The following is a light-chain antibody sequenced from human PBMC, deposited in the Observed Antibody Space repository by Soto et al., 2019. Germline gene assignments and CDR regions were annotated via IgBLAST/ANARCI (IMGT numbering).Light chain of an antibody. CDR3: ISYAGSDNLV. J-gene: IGLJ2*01. Sequence: QSALTQPPSASGSPGQSVTISCTGTSSDVGNYNYVSWYQQHPGKALKLLIYEVTKRPSGVPDRFSGSKSDNTASLTVSGLQAEDEADYYCISYAGSDNLVVGGGTKLTVL. V-gene: IGLV2-8*01. CDR2: EVT. CDR1: SSDVGNYNY.